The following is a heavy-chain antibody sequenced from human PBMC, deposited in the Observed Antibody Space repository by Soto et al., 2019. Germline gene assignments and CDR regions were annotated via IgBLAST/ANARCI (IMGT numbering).Heavy chain of an antibody. D-gene: IGHD5-12*01. J-gene: IGHJ6*02. V-gene: IGHV1-18*04. CDR2: ISAYNGNT. Sequence: ASVKVSCKASGYTFTSYGISWVRQAPGQGLEWMGWISAYNGNTNYAQKLQGRVTMTTDTSTSTAYMELRSLRSDDTAVYYCARWPGRDGYHPGFYGMDVWGQGTTVTVSS. CDR1: GYTFTSYG. CDR3: ARWPGRDGYHPGFYGMDV.